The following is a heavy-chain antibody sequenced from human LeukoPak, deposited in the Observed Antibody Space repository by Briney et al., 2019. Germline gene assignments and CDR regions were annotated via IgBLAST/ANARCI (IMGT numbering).Heavy chain of an antibody. V-gene: IGHV1-2*02. D-gene: IGHD5-12*01. CDR3: ARDPGNSGYDSIDY. CDR2: INPNSSGT. Sequence: GASVKVSCKASGYTFTGYYMHWVRQAPGQGLEWMGWINPNSSGTNYAQKFQGRVTMTRDTSISTAYMELSRLRSDDTAVYYCARDPGNSGYDSIDYWGQGTLVTVSS. J-gene: IGHJ4*02. CDR1: GYTFTGYY.